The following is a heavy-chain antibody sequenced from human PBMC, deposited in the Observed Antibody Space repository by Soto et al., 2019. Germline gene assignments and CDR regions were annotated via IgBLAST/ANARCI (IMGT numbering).Heavy chain of an antibody. V-gene: IGHV3-30-3*01. CDR3: ARDQTGITTTGGGRIDY. CDR1: GFTFSSHA. J-gene: IGHJ4*02. Sequence: QVQLVESGGGAVQPGRSLRLSCAASGFTFSSHAMHWVRQAPGKGLECVAIISYDGSNKYYGDSVRGRLTISRDNSKNTIYPQMNSLRAEDTAVYYCARDQTGITTTGGGRIDYWGQGTLVTVSS. CDR2: ISYDGSNK. D-gene: IGHD6-13*01.